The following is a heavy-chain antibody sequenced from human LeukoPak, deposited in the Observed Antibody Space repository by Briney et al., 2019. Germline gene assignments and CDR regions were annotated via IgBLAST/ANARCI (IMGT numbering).Heavy chain of an antibody. Sequence: GGSLRLSCAASGFTFNTYGMHWVRQAPGMGREWVAVISSDGRAKDYADSVKGRFTISRDNSQNMLSLQMNSLRADDTAVYYCAKEWAWYNYFDYWGQGTLVTVSS. J-gene: IGHJ4*02. V-gene: IGHV3-30*18. CDR3: AKEWAWYNYFDY. D-gene: IGHD6-13*01. CDR1: GFTFNTYG. CDR2: ISSDGRAK.